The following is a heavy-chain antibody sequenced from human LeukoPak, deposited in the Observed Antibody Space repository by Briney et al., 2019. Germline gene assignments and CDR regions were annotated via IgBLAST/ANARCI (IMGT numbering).Heavy chain of an antibody. CDR2: INHSGST. D-gene: IGHD3-3*01. Sequence: SETLSLTCTVSGGSISSGDYYWSWIRQPPGKGLEWIGEINHSGSTNYNPSLKSRVTILVDTSKTQFSLKLSSVTAADTAVYYCARGGRRGYDFWSGYPYYFDYWGQGTLVTVSS. V-gene: IGHV4-39*07. CDR1: GGSISSGDYY. J-gene: IGHJ4*02. CDR3: ARGGRRGYDFWSGYPYYFDY.